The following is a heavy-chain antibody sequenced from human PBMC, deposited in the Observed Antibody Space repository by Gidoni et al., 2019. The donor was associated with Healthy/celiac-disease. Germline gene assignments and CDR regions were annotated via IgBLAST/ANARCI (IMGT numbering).Heavy chain of an antibody. Sequence: QVQLVESAGGVVQPGRSLRLSCAASGFTFSSYGMHWVRQAPGKWAEWLAVIWYDESNKYYADSVKGRFTLSRDNYKNTLYLQMNSLRAEDTAGYYCARDLVVRGYSYVLGYWGQGTLVTVSS. D-gene: IGHD5-18*01. CDR1: GFTFSSYG. V-gene: IGHV3-33*01. CDR3: ARDLVVRGYSYVLGY. CDR2: IWYDESNK. J-gene: IGHJ4*02.